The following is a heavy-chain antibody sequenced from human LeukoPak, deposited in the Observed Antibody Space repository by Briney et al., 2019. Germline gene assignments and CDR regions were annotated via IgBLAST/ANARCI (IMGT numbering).Heavy chain of an antibody. V-gene: IGHV4-30-4*01. CDR3: ARVSDCSSTTCLFDY. J-gene: IGHJ4*02. D-gene: IGHD2-2*01. CDR2: IYYSGST. Sequence: SQTLSLTCTVSGDSISSDDYYWSWIRQPPGKGLEWIGYIYYSGSTYYNPSLKGRVTISVDTSKNQFSLKLSSVTAADTAVYYCARVSDCSSTTCLFDYWGQGTLVTVSS. CDR1: GDSISSDDYY.